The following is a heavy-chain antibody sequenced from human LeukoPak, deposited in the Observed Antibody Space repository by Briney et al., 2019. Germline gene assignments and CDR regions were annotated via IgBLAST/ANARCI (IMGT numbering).Heavy chain of an antibody. V-gene: IGHV1-18*01. CDR1: GYTLTSYG. D-gene: IGHD6-19*01. J-gene: IGHJ1*01. Sequence: ASVKVSCTASGYTLTSYGISWVRQAPGQGLEWMGWISAYNGNTNYAQKLQGRVTMTTDTSTSTAYMELRSLRSDDTAVYYCARWLPAEYFQHWGQGTLVTVSS. CDR3: ARWLPAEYFQH. CDR2: ISAYNGNT.